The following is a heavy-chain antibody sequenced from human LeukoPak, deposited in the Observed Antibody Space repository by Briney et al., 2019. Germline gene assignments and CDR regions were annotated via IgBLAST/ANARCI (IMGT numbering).Heavy chain of an antibody. J-gene: IGHJ4*02. Sequence: GESLKISCKGSGYSFTTFWIGWVRQMPGKGLEWMGIIYPGDSDTRYSPSFQGQVTISADKSISTAYLQWSSLKASDTAMYYCARAGLDGYNSGRNFDYWGQGTLVTVSS. D-gene: IGHD5-24*01. V-gene: IGHV5-51*01. CDR1: GYSFTTFW. CDR3: ARAGLDGYNSGRNFDY. CDR2: IYPGDSDT.